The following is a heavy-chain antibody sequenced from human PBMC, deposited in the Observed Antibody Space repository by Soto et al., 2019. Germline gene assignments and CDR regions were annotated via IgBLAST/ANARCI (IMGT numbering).Heavy chain of an antibody. CDR2: IYWDDDK. J-gene: IGHJ4*02. CDR1: GFSLSTRGVG. V-gene: IGHV2-5*02. Sequence: QITLKESGPTLVKPTQTLTLTCTFSGFSLSTRGVGVGWIRQPPGKALEWLAIIYWDDDKRYSPSLKSRLTITKDPPKNQVVLTMTNMDPVDTATYYGAHKGGGDRILDYWGQGTLVTVSS. CDR3: AHKGGGDRILDY. D-gene: IGHD3-16*01.